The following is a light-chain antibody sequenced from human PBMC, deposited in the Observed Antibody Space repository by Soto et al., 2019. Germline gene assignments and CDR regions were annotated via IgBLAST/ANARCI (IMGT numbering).Light chain of an antibody. CDR1: QSISSW. CDR2: KAS. V-gene: IGKV1-5*03. J-gene: IGKJ4*01. Sequence: DIQMTQSPSTLSASVGDRVTITCRASQSISSWLAWYQQKPGKAPKLLIYKASSLESGVPLRFSGSGSGTEFTLTISSLQPDDFATDYCQQYNSYPLTFGGGTKVEIK. CDR3: QQYNSYPLT.